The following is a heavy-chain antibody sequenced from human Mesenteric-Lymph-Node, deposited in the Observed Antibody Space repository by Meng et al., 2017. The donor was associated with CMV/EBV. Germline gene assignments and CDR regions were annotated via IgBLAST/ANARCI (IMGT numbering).Heavy chain of an antibody. CDR2: INHSGST. Sequence: GSLSLSCAVYGGSFSGFYWSWIRQLPGKGLGWIGEINHSGSTNYNPSLKSRVTISVDTSKSQFSLKLSSVTAANTTVYYCARDGDFWSGYPYFDYWGQGTLVTVSS. CDR1: GGSFSGFY. J-gene: IGHJ4*02. V-gene: IGHV4-34*01. CDR3: ARDGDFWSGYPYFDY. D-gene: IGHD3-3*01.